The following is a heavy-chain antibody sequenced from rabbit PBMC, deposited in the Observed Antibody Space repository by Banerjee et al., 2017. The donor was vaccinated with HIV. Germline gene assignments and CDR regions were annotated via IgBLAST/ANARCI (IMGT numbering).Heavy chain of an antibody. Sequence: QSLEESGGDLVKPGASLTLTCTASGFSFSSNYYMCWVRQAPGKGLEWIACLDAGSGSTYYASWAKGRFTISKTSSTTVTLQMTSLTAADTATYFCATAAYGGYGGAYNLWGPGTLVTDS. CDR1: GFSFSSNYY. V-gene: IGHV1S40*01. CDR2: LDAGSGST. J-gene: IGHJ4*01. CDR3: ATAAYGGYGGAYNL. D-gene: IGHD6-1*01.